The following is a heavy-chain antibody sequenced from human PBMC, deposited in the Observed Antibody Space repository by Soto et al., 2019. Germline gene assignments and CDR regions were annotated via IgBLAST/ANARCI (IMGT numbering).Heavy chain of an antibody. CDR3: AKXPSTLVNPGDAFDI. CDR2: ISGSGGST. CDR1: GFTFSSYA. Sequence: EVQLLESGGGLVQPGGSLRLSCAASGFTFSSYAMSWVRQAPGKGLEWVSAISGSGGSTYYADSVKGRFTISRDNSKNTXXXXXXXXXAXXTAVYYCAKXPSTLVNPGDAFDIWGQGTMVTVSS. D-gene: IGHD2-2*01. J-gene: IGHJ3*02. V-gene: IGHV3-23*01.